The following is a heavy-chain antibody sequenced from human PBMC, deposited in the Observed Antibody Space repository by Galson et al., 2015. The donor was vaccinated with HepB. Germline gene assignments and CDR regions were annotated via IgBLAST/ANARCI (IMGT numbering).Heavy chain of an antibody. Sequence: SLRLSCAASGFTFSSYAMRWVRQAPGKGLEWVAVISYDGSNKYYADSVKGRFTISRDNSKNTLYLQMNSLRAEDTAVYYCARGGGVVVPAAESLWGQGTLVTVSS. CDR1: GFTFSSYA. CDR3: ARGGGVVVPAAESL. V-gene: IGHV3-30-3*01. CDR2: ISYDGSNK. D-gene: IGHD2-2*01. J-gene: IGHJ4*02.